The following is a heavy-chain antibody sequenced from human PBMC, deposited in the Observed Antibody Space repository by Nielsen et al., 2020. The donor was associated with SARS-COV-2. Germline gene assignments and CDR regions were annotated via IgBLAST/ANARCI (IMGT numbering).Heavy chain of an antibody. CDR2: ISRNSGSI. D-gene: IGHD1-26*01. V-gene: IGHV3-9*01. CDR3: ARDGIVGATTGLDY. J-gene: IGHJ4*02. CDR1: GFTFDDYA. Sequence: GGSLRLSCAASGFTFDDYAMHWVRQAPGKGLEWVSGISRNSGSIGYADSVKGRFTISRDNSKNTLYLQMNSLRAEDTAVYYCARDGIVGATTGLDYWGQGTLVTVSS.